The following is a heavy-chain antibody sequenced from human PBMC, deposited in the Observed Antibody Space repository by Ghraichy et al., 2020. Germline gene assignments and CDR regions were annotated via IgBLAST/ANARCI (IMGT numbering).Heavy chain of an antibody. CDR2: ISGSGGST. CDR1: GFTFSSYA. V-gene: IGHV3-23*01. J-gene: IGHJ4*02. Sequence: GGSLRLSCAASGFTFSSYAMSWVRQAPGKGLEWVSAISGSGGSTYYADSVKGRFTISRDNSKNTLYLQMNSLRAEDTAVYYCACTTIVVVPAAKGGFDYWGQGTLVTVSS. D-gene: IGHD2-2*01. CDR3: ACTTIVVVPAAKGGFDY.